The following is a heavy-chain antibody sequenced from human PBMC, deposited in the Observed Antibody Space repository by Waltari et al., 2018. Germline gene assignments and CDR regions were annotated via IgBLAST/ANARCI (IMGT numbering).Heavy chain of an antibody. CDR3: ARCYAALPNFFDY. J-gene: IGHJ4*02. Sequence: QVQLQQWGAGLLKPSETLSLTCAVYGGSFSGYYWSWIRQPPGKGLEWIGEINHSGSTNYNPSLKSRVTISVDTSKNQFSLKLSSVTAADTAVYYCARCYAALPNFFDYWGQGTLVTVSS. CDR1: GGSFSGYY. D-gene: IGHD2-15*01. CDR2: INHSGST. V-gene: IGHV4-34*01.